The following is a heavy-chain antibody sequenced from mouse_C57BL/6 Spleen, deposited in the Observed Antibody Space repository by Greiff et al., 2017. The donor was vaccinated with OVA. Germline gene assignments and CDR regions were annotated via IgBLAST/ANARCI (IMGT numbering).Heavy chain of an antibody. J-gene: IGHJ2*01. V-gene: IGHV1-52*01. Sequence: QVQLKQPGAELVRPGSSVKLSCKASGYTFTSYWMHWVKQRPIQGLEWIGNIDPSDSETHYNQKFKDKATLTVDKSSSTAYMQLSSLTSEDSAVYYCARLEYGSSYYFGCWGQGTTLTVSS. CDR3: ARLEYGSSYYFGC. D-gene: IGHD1-1*01. CDR2: IDPSDSET. CDR1: GYTFTSYW.